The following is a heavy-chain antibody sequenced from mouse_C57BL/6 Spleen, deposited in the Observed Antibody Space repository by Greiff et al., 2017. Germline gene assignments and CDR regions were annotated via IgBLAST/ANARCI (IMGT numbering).Heavy chain of an antibody. CDR2: INPNNGGT. J-gene: IGHJ4*01. CDR1: GYTFTDYY. CDR3: ARDGYYEENAMDY. Sequence: EVQLQQSGPELVKPGASVKISCKASGYTFTDYYMNWVKQSHGKSLEWIGDINPNNGGTSYNQKFKGKATLTVDKSSSTAYMELRSLTSEDSAVYYCARDGYYEENAMDYWGQGTSVTVSS. D-gene: IGHD2-3*01. V-gene: IGHV1-26*01.